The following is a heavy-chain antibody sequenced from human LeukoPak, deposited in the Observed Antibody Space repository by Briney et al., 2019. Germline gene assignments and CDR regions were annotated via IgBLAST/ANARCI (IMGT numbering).Heavy chain of an antibody. D-gene: IGHD6-13*01. V-gene: IGHV4-34*01. Sequence: SETLSLTCAVYGGSFSGQYWNWIRQAPGKGLEWIGEINHSGSTNYNPSLKSRVTMSVDTPKNQFSLNLRSVTAADTAVYYCARGNIAAAVNHWGQGTLVTVSS. CDR1: GGSFSGQY. CDR2: INHSGST. CDR3: ARGNIAAAVNH. J-gene: IGHJ1*01.